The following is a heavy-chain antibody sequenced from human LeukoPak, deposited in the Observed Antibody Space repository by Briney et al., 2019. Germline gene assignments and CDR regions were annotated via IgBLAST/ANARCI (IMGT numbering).Heavy chain of an antibody. V-gene: IGHV1-46*01. CDR1: GYTFTGYY. CDR2: INPSGGST. Sequence: ASVKVSCKASGYTFTGYYMHWVRQAPGQGLEWMGIINPSGGSTSYAQKFQGRVTMTRDMSTSTVYMELSSLRSEDTAVYYCARDSGAEYYFDYWGQGTLVTVSS. CDR3: ARDSGAEYYFDY. D-gene: IGHD2-15*01. J-gene: IGHJ4*02.